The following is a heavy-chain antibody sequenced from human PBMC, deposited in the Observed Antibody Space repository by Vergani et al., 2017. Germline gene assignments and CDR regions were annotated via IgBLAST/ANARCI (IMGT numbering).Heavy chain of an antibody. CDR3: ARRKGQFDY. J-gene: IGHJ4*02. CDR1: GASFSGYY. CDR2: INHSGST. V-gene: IGHV4-34*01. Sequence: QVQLQQWGAGLLKPSETLSLTCAVYGASFSGYYWSWIRQPPGKGLEWIGEINHSGSTNYNPSLKSRVTISVDTSKNQFSLKLSSVTAADTAVYYCARRKGQFDYWGQGTLVTVSS.